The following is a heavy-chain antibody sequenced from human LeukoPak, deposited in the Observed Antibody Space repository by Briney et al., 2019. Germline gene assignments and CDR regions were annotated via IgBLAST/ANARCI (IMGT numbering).Heavy chain of an antibody. D-gene: IGHD3-3*01. V-gene: IGHV1-2*02. CDR1: GYSFAGYH. CDR3: AREFSSKLEWLAYVTGDDAFGV. Sequence: GASVKVSCKAFGYSFAGYHLHWVRQAPRQGLEWMGWVNPKTGGTNYARKFQGRVTMTRDTSINTVNMELSRLTSDDTAVYYCAREFSSKLEWLAYVTGDDAFGVWGQGTMTTVS. J-gene: IGHJ3*01. CDR2: VNPKTGGT.